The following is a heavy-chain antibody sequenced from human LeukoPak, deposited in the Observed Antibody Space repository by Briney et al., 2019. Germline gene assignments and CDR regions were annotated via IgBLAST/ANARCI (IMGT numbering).Heavy chain of an antibody. D-gene: IGHD3-10*01. V-gene: IGHV4-31*03. J-gene: IGHJ3*02. CDR2: IYYSGST. Sequence: SETLSLTCTVSGGSISSGGYYWSWIRQHPGKGLEWIGYIYYSGSTYYNPSLKSRVTISVDTSKNQFSLKLSSVTAADTAVYYCARDRLTMVRGHHREVDAFDIRGQGTMVTVSS. CDR3: ARDRLTMVRGHHREVDAFDI. CDR1: GGSISSGGYY.